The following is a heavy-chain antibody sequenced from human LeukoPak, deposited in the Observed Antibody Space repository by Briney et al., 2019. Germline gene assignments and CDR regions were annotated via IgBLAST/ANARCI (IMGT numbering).Heavy chain of an antibody. CDR1: GFTFTSSA. Sequence: GGSLRLSCAASGFTFTSSALAWVRQAPGKGLEWVAGISIGGGGTYYADSVKGRFTISRDNSKNTLYLQMNSLRAEDTAVYYCAKLVSVAGRSPHFDYWGQGTLVTVSS. J-gene: IGHJ4*02. D-gene: IGHD6-19*01. CDR3: AKLVSVAGRSPHFDY. CDR2: ISIGGGGT. V-gene: IGHV3-23*01.